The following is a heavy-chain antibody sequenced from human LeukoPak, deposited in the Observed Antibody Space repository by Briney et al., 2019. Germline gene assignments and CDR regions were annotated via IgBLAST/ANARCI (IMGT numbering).Heavy chain of an antibody. CDR1: GGSISSYY. CDR2: IYYSGST. V-gene: IGHV4-59*12. J-gene: IGHJ4*02. D-gene: IGHD2-8*02. Sequence: SETLSLTCTVSGGSISSYYWSWIRQPPGKGLEWIGYIYYSGSTNYNPSLKSRVTISLDTSKNQFSLRLNSVTAEDTAIYYCATYRQVLLPFESWGQGTLVTVSS. CDR3: ATYRQVLLPFES.